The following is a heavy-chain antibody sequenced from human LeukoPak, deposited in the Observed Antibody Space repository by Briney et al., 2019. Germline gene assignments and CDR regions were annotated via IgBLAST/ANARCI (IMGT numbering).Heavy chain of an antibody. Sequence: GGSLRLSCAASGFTFSSYSMNWVRQAPGKGLEWVSSISSSSSYIYYADSVRGRFTISRDNAKNSLYLQMNSLRAEDTAVYYCARERADVVVVAATPPGYYYYMDVWGKGTTVTISS. J-gene: IGHJ6*03. CDR2: ISSSSSYI. CDR1: GFTFSSYS. CDR3: ARERADVVVVAATPPGYYYYMDV. V-gene: IGHV3-21*01. D-gene: IGHD2-15*01.